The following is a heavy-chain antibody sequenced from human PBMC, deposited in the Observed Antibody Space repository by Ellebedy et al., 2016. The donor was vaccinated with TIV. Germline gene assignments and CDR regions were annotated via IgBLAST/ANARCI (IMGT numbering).Heavy chain of an antibody. V-gene: IGHV1-18*01. Sequence: AASVKVSCKASGYTFTSYGISWVRQAPGQGLEWMGWISAYNGNTNYAQKLQGRVTMTTDTSTSTAYMELRSLRSDDTAVYYCARWGGYSGTFQGPFDFWGQGTLVTVSS. J-gene: IGHJ4*02. CDR3: ARWGGYSGTFQGPFDF. CDR1: GYTFTSYG. CDR2: ISAYNGNT. D-gene: IGHD5-12*01.